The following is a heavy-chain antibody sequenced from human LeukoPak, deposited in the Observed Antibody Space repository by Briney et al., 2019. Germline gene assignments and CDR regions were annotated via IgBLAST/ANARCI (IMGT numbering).Heavy chain of an antibody. Sequence: AGGSLRLSCAASGFTFSSYWMSWVRQAPGKGLEWVANIKQDGSEEYYVDSVKGRFTISRDNAKNSLYLQMNSLRAEDTAVYYCAKEQAVADTYYFDYWGQGTLVTVSS. D-gene: IGHD6-19*01. V-gene: IGHV3-7*03. CDR1: GFTFSSYW. CDR2: IKQDGSEE. J-gene: IGHJ4*02. CDR3: AKEQAVADTYYFDY.